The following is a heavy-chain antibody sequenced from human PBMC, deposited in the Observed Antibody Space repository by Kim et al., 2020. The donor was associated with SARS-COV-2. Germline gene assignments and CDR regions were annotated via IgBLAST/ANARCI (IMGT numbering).Heavy chain of an antibody. V-gene: IGHV4-59*08. Sequence: SETLSLTCTVSGGSISSSYWTWIRQPPGRGLEWIGYFYDGGTTTYNSSLKSRVTISMDTSKNQVSLKLTSMTAADTAVYYCARRYSDCSSGHCFYWHFDLWGRGTLVTVSS. J-gene: IGHJ2*01. D-gene: IGHD2-15*01. CDR3: ARRYSDCSSGHCFYWHFDL. CDR1: GGSISSSY. CDR2: FYDGGTT.